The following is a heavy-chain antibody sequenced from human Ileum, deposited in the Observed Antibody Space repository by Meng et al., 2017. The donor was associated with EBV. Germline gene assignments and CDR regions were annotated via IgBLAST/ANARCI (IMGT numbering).Heavy chain of an antibody. V-gene: IGHV4-34*01. CDR3: ARYGRCNGNSFYCFDP. CDR2: IDQSGYT. Sequence: ARLQQWGTRLLKPSETLSLTCAVYGGSFNDYYWTWLRQPPGKGLEWIGEIDQSGYTKFNPSLSSRATISRDTSNNQFSLRLNSVTAADTALYYCARYGRCNGNSFYCFDPWGQGTLVTVFS. D-gene: IGHD4-23*01. J-gene: IGHJ5*02. CDR1: GGSFNDYY.